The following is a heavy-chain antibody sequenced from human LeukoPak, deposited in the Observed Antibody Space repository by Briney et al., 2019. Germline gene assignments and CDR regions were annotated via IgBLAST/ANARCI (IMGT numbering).Heavy chain of an antibody. J-gene: IGHJ4*02. CDR1: GFTFNTYG. CDR2: ISSSGSTI. Sequence: GGSLRLSCAASGFTFNTYGMSWVRQAPGKGLEWVSYISSSGSTIYYADSVKGRFTISRDNAKNSLYLQMNSLRAEDTAVYYCARGGVWFGELLYSPNGDFDYWGQGTLVTVSS. CDR3: ARGGVWFGELLYSPNGDFDY. D-gene: IGHD3-10*01. V-gene: IGHV3-48*04.